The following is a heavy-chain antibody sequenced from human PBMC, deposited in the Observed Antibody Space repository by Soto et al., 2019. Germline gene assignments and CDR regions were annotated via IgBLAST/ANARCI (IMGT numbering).Heavy chain of an antibody. D-gene: IGHD3-22*01. CDR1: GGSFNRHT. Sequence: QVQLVQSGAEVRKPGSSVRVSCKASGGSFNRHTISWVRQAPGQGLEWMGGIITIFGTANHAQKFQGRVTIIADESTSTVYMELSSLRSDDTAIYSCARGWGYDSTDYYYAYWGQGTLVIVSS. J-gene: IGHJ4*02. CDR3: ARGWGYDSTDYYYAY. CDR2: IITIFGTA. V-gene: IGHV1-69*01.